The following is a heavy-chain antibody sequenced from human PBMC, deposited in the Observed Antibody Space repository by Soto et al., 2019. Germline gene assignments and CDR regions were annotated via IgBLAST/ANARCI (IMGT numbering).Heavy chain of an antibody. D-gene: IGHD2-21*02. V-gene: IGHV4-4*02. Sequence: SETLSLTCAVSGGSSSSSNWWSWVRQPPGKGLEWIGEISYSGSTNYNPSLKSRVTISVDKSKNQFSLKLSSVTAADTAVYYCARTLGCGGDCYEYWFDPWGQGTLVTVSS. J-gene: IGHJ5*02. CDR3: ARTLGCGGDCYEYWFDP. CDR1: GGSSSSSNW. CDR2: ISYSGST.